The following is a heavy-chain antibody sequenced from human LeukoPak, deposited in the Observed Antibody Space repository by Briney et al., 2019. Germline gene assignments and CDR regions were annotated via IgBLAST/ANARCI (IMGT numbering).Heavy chain of an antibody. D-gene: IGHD1-1*01. Sequence: TLSLTCAVSGGSISSGGYSWRWIRQPPGKGLEWIGYIYHSGTTYYNPSLKSRVTISVDRSKNQFSLKLNSVTAADTAVYYCARGNWNDNYFDYWGQGTLVTVSS. CDR1: GGSISSGGYS. CDR3: ARGNWNDNYFDY. CDR2: IYHSGTT. V-gene: IGHV4-30-2*01. J-gene: IGHJ4*02.